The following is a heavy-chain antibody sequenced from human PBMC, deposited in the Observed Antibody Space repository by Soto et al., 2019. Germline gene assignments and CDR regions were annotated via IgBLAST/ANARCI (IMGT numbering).Heavy chain of an antibody. CDR1: GGSISSYH. J-gene: IGHJ5*02. V-gene: IGHV4-4*07. D-gene: IGHD6-13*01. CDR3: AREGVAATGTWWFDP. CDR2: IYSNGST. Sequence: SETLSLTCTVSGGSISSYHWSWIRQPAGKGLEWIGRIYSNGSTNYNPSLKSRVTMSVDMSKNQFSLRLRSVTAADTAVYYCAREGVAATGTWWFDPWGQGTLVTVSS.